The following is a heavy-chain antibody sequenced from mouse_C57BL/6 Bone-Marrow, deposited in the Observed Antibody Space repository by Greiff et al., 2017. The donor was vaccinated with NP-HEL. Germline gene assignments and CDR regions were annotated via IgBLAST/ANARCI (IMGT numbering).Heavy chain of an antibody. CDR1: GYTFTSYW. J-gene: IGHJ3*01. CDR3: ARDGSAWFAY. V-gene: IGHV1-59*01. Sequence: QVQLQQPGAELVRPGTSVKLSCKASGYTFTSYWMHWVKQRPGKGLEWIGGIDPSDSYTNYNQKVKGKATLTVDTSSSTAYMQLSSLTSEDSAVYYCARDGSAWFAYWGQGTLVTVSA. CDR2: IDPSDSYT. D-gene: IGHD3-2*02.